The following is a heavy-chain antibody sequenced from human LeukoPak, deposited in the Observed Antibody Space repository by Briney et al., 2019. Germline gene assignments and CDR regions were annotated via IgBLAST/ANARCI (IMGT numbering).Heavy chain of an antibody. CDR1: GGSMSSSSYY. D-gene: IGHD6-19*01. CDR2: VYYSGST. CDR3: AIRIAVAGLSYNWFDP. J-gene: IGHJ5*02. Sequence: SETLSLTCSVSGGSMSSSSYYWGWIRQPPGKGLDWIGSVYYSGSTYYNPSLKSRVTISVDTSKNQFSLKLSSVTAADTAVYYCAIRIAVAGLSYNWFDPWGQGTLVTVSS. V-gene: IGHV4-39*07.